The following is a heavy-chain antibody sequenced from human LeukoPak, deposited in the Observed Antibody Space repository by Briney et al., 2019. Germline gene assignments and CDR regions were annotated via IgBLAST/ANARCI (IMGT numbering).Heavy chain of an antibody. Sequence: SETLSLTCTVSGGSISSGSYYWSWIRQPAGKGLEWIGRIYTSGSTNYNPSLKSRVTISVDTSKNQFSLKLSSVTAADTAVYYCAGERGEEYSSGWYKTNFFDNWGQGIRVTVSS. V-gene: IGHV4-61*02. CDR2: IYTSGST. CDR1: GGSISSGSYY. CDR3: AGERGEEYSSGWYKTNFFDN. D-gene: IGHD6-19*01. J-gene: IGHJ4*02.